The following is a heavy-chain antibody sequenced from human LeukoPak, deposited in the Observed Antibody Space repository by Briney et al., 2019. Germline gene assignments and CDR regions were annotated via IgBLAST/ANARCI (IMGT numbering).Heavy chain of an antibody. CDR2: INPNSGDT. J-gene: IGHJ4*02. V-gene: IGHV1-2*02. D-gene: IGHD3-16*01. CDR1: GYTFSGYY. CDR3: ARVRYRLAETYIDY. Sequence: RASVKVSCKASGYTFSGYYIHWVRQAPGQGLEWMGWINPNSGDTNYAQKFQGRVTMTRDTSVSTAYMELSRLRSDDTAVYYCARVRYRLAETYIDYWGQGTLVTVSS.